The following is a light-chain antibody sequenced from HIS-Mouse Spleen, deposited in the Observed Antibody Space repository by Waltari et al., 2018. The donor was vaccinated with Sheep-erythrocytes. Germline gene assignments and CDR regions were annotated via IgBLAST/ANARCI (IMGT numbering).Light chain of an antibody. Sequence: SYELTQPSSVSVSPGQTARITCSGDVLATKYARGFQEKPGQAPVLVIYKASERPSGIPERFSGSSSGTTVTLTISGAQVEDEADYYCYSAADNNLVFGGGTKLTVL. V-gene: IGLV3-27*01. J-gene: IGLJ3*02. CDR3: YSAADNNLV. CDR2: KAS. CDR1: VLATKY.